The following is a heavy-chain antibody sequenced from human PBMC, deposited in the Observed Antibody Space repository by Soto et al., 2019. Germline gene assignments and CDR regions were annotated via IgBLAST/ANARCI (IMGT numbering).Heavy chain of an antibody. V-gene: IGHV3-30*03. CDR1: GFNLNTYG. CDR2: ILYDGSKT. Sequence: PGGSLRLSCVDSGFNLNTYGIYWVRQAPGKGLRWVAQILYDGSKTHFADSVRGRFTITRDNSKNPVYLQMDSLRIDDTAMYYCVRYSALMADYWGQGTLVTVSS. J-gene: IGHJ4*02. D-gene: IGHD2-21*01. CDR3: VRYSALMADY.